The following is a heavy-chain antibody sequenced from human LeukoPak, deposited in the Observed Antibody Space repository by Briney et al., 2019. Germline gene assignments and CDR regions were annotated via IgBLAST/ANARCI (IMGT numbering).Heavy chain of an antibody. J-gene: IGHJ6*03. D-gene: IGHD1-26*01. Sequence: SETLSLTCTVSAYSISSGYYWAWIRQPPGRGLEWIGHLYHSGDTYYNPSLKSRVAISVDTSENQFSLKLSSVTAADTAVYYCARRIVGATNYYYYYYMDVWGKGTTVTVSS. CDR3: ARRIVGATNYYYYYYMDV. V-gene: IGHV4-38-2*02. CDR1: AYSISSGYY. CDR2: LYHSGDT.